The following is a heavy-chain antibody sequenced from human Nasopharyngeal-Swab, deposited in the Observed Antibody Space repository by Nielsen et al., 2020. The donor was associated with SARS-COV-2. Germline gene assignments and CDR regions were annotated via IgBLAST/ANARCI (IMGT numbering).Heavy chain of an antibody. CDR3: ARDCDTATCYRSAADT. Sequence: GESLKISCAGSGFTFRSYWMHWVRQAPGKGLMWVARINRDGSGTNYADSVKGRFTISRDNAKNTLYLQMNTLSAEDTGVYYCARDCDTATCYRSAADTWGQGTLVTVSS. CDR2: INRDGSGT. J-gene: IGHJ5*01. V-gene: IGHV3-74*01. D-gene: IGHD2-2*01. CDR1: GFTFRSYW.